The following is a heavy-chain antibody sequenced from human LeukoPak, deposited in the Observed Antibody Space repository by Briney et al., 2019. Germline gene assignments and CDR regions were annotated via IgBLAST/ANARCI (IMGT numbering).Heavy chain of an antibody. J-gene: IGHJ5*02. CDR1: GGSISSYY. V-gene: IGHV4-59*01. D-gene: IGHD2-15*01. CDR2: IYYSGST. Sequence: SETLSLTCTVSGGSISSYYWSWIRQPPGKGLEWIGYIYYSGSTNYNPSLKSRVTISVDTSKNQFSLKLSSVTAADTAVYYCARAEGRRFDPWGRGTLVTVSS. CDR3: ARAEGRRFDP.